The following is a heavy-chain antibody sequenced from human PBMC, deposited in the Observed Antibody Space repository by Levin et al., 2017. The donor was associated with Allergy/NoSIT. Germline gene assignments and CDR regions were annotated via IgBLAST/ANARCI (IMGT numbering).Heavy chain of an antibody. CDR2: ISWDGGST. D-gene: IGHD2-2*01. CDR3: AKDKPHCSSTSCYFDY. CDR1: GFTFDDYT. Sequence: GESLKISCAASGFTFDDYTMHWVRQAPGKGLEWVSLISWDGGSTYYADSVKGRFTISRDNSKNSLYLQMNSLRTEDTALYYCAKDKPHCSSTSCYFDYWGQGTLVTVSS. J-gene: IGHJ4*02. V-gene: IGHV3-43*01.